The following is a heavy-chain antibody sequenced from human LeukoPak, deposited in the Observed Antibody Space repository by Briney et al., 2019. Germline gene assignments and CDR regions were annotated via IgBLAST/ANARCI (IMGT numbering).Heavy chain of an antibody. D-gene: IGHD3-10*01. CDR3: ARESYGSGSAMPFYYYYYGMDV. CDR2: IYSGGST. CDR1: GFTFSSYG. V-gene: IGHV3-53*01. Sequence: GRSLRLSCAASGFTFSSYGMHWVRQAPGKGLERVSVIYSGGSTYYADSVKGRFTISRDNSKNTLYLQMNSLRAEDTAVYYCARESYGSGSAMPFYYYYYGMDVWGKGTTVTVSS. J-gene: IGHJ6*04.